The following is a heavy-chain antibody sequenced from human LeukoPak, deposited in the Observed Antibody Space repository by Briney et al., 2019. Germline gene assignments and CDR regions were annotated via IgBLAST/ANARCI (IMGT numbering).Heavy chain of an antibody. CDR3: AREKGVRRLGELSCYFDY. CDR1: GGSFSGYY. D-gene: IGHD3-16*02. J-gene: IGHJ4*02. V-gene: IGHV4-34*01. Sequence: SETLSLTCAVYGGSFSGYYWSWIRQPPGKGLEWIGEINHSGSTNYNPSLKSRVTISVDTSKNQFSLKLSSVTAADTAVYYCAREKGVRRLGELSCYFDYWGQGTLVTVSS. CDR2: INHSGST.